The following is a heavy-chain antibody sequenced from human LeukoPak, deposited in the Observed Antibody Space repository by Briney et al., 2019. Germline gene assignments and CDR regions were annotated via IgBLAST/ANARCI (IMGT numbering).Heavy chain of an antibody. CDR2: ISESGVST. V-gene: IGHV3-23*01. D-gene: IGHD2-8*01. CDR1: GFTFDSYA. Sequence: GRSLRLSCAAAGFTFDSYAMSWVRQAPGKGLEWVSGISESGVSTYYADSVKGRFSISRDNCKNTVYMQMSSLRPDDTAIYYCARGRMAPDFWGQGTLVTVSS. J-gene: IGHJ4*02. CDR3: ARGRMAPDF.